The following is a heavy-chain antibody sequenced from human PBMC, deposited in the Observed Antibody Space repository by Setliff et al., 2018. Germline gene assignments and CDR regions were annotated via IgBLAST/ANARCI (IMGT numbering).Heavy chain of an antibody. Sequence: SETLSLTCTVSDGSLYSGNYYWTWIRQPAGKALEWIGHIHGTEGTHYNPSLESRVTISRDKSPNQFSLMLRSVTAADTALYYCARLSPYNTGPPFDYWGQGTLVTVSS. CDR3: ARLSPYNTGPPFDY. J-gene: IGHJ4*02. D-gene: IGHD2-8*02. CDR2: IHGTEGT. CDR1: DGSLYSGNYY. V-gene: IGHV4-61*09.